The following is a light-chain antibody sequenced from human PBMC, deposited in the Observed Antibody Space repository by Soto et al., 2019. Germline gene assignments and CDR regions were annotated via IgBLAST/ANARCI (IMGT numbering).Light chain of an antibody. Sequence: EIVLTQSPATLSLSPGERATLSCRASQSVSSYLAWYRQKPGQAPRLLIYDASNRATGIPAGFSGSGSGTDFTLTSSSREPEDFAVYYCQRRSNWPPFTFGQGTRLEIK. CDR2: DAS. CDR3: QRRSNWPPFT. J-gene: IGKJ5*01. V-gene: IGKV3-11*01. CDR1: QSVSSY.